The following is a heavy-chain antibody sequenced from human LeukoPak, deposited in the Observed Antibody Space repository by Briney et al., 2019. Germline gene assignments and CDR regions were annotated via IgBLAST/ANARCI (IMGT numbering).Heavy chain of an antibody. V-gene: IGHV4-59*01. CDR3: ARSANRFDP. J-gene: IGHJ5*02. Sequence: SETPSLTCTVSGGSISSYYWSWIRQPPGKGLEWIGYIYYSGSTNYNPSLKSRVTISVDTSKSQFSLKLSSVTAADTAVYYCARSANRFDPWGQGTLVTVSS. CDR1: GGSISSYY. CDR2: IYYSGST.